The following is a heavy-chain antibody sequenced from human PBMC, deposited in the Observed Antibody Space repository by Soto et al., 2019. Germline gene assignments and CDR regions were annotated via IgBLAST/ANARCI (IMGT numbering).Heavy chain of an antibody. CDR3: VEEDRMVATNQAKNYYYVMDV. CDR1: GFTFRSYG. D-gene: IGHD2-15*01. J-gene: IGHJ6*02. Sequence: GGSLRLSCAASGFTFRSYGMHWVRQAPGKGLEWVAVMSYDGSNKYYADSVKGRFTIFRDNSKNTLYLQIKNLRAEDTAVNYCVEEDRMVATNQAKNYYYVMDVWGQGTTVTGSS. V-gene: IGHV3-30*18. CDR2: MSYDGSNK.